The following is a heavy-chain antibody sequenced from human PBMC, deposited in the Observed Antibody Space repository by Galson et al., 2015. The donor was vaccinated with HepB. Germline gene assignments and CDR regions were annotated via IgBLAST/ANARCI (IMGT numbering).Heavy chain of an antibody. D-gene: IGHD3-22*01. Sequence: SLRLSCAASGFTFSSYAMHWVRQAPGKGLEYVSAISSNGGSTYYANSVKGRFTISRDNSKNTLYLQMGSLRAEDMAVYYCAREGEYYYDSSGYHIKGGAFDIWGQGTMVTVSS. CDR3: AREGEYYYDSSGYHIKGGAFDI. J-gene: IGHJ3*02. V-gene: IGHV3-64*01. CDR2: ISSNGGST. CDR1: GFTFSSYA.